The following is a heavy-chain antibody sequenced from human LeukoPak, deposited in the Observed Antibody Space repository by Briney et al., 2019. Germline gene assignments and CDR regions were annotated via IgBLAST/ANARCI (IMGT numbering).Heavy chain of an antibody. CDR1: GFPFIDYV. D-gene: IGHD6-19*01. V-gene: IGHV3-30*02. J-gene: IGHJ4*02. Sequence: PGGSLRLSCAASGFPFIDYVMHWVRQAPRKGLEGVAVIRYDGNNKYYADSVKGRFTISRDNSKNILYLQMNSLGTEDTAVYYCAKDRWGAVASFDYWGQGTLVTVSS. CDR2: IRYDGNNK. CDR3: AKDRWGAVASFDY.